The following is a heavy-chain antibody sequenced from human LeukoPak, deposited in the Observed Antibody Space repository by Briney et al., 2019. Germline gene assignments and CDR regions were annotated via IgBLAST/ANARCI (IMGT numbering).Heavy chain of an antibody. CDR2: INPNSGNT. Sequence: ASVKVSCKASGYTFTGYYMHWVRQAPGQGLEWMGWINPNSGNTGYAQKFQGRVTMTRNTSISTAYMELSSLRSEDTAVYYCARFGRDIVVVPAATGYYYYYMDVWGKGTTVTISS. D-gene: IGHD2-2*01. CDR1: GYTFTGYY. CDR3: ARFGRDIVVVPAATGYYYYYMDV. J-gene: IGHJ6*03. V-gene: IGHV1-8*02.